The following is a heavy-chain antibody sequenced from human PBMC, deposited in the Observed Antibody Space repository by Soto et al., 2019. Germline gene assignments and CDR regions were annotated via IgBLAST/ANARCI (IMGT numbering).Heavy chain of an antibody. CDR2: MNPNSGNT. V-gene: IGHV1-8*01. D-gene: IGHD1-20*01. CDR3: ARDNRYNWNDEGWFDP. CDR1: GYSFSDYD. J-gene: IGHJ5*02. Sequence: QVQLVQSGAEVKKPGASVKVSCKASGYSFSDYDINWVRQATGQGPEWMGWMNPNSGNTGYAQKFQGRVTMTRNTSINTAYMELSSLGSEDTAVYYCARDNRYNWNDEGWFDPWGQGTVVTVSS.